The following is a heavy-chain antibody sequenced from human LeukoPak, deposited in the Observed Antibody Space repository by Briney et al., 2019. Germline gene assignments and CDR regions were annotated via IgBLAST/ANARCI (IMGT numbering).Heavy chain of an antibody. J-gene: IGHJ4*02. D-gene: IGHD3-22*01. CDR2: MNPNSGNT. Sequence: ASVKVSCKASGYTFTSYDINWVRQATGQGLEWMGWMNPNSGNTGYAQKFQGRVTMTRNTSISTAYMELSSPRSEDTAVYYCARGRRADSSGYYPFDYWGQGTLVTVSS. CDR1: GYTFTSYD. V-gene: IGHV1-8*01. CDR3: ARGRRADSSGYYPFDY.